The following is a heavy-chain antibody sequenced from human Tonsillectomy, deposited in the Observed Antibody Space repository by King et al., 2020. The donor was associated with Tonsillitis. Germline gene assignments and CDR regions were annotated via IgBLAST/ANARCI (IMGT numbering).Heavy chain of an antibody. Sequence: QLVQSGGGVVQPGGSLRLSCSASGFTFSNYAMDWVRQAPGKGRGWVAVISYGGSIKSYANSVKGRFTISRDNSKDTLYLQMNSLRAEDTAVYYCARDGGWGQGTLVTVSS. D-gene: IGHD3-16*01. V-gene: IGHV3-30-3*01. CDR1: GFTFSNYA. CDR2: ISYGGSIK. J-gene: IGHJ4*02. CDR3: ARDGG.